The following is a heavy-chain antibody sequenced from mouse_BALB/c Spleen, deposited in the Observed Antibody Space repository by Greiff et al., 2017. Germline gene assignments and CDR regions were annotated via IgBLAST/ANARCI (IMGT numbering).Heavy chain of an antibody. CDR3: ARLGFAY. J-gene: IGHJ3*01. Sequence: EVQVVESGGGLVQPGGSRKLSCAASGFTFSSFGMHWVRQAPEKGLEWVAYISSGSSTIYYADTVKGRFTISRDNPKNTLFLQMTSLRSEDTAMYYCARLGFAYWGQGTLVTVSA. CDR2: ISSGSSTI. CDR1: GFTFSSFG. V-gene: IGHV5-17*02.